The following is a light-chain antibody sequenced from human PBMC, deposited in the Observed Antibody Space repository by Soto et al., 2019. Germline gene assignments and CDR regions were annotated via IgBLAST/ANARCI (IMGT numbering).Light chain of an antibody. V-gene: IGKV3-20*01. CDR3: QQYSRSPRT. CDR1: QSVSSSY. Sequence: EMVLTQSPATRSLSPGERATLSGRASQSVSSSYLAWYQQKPGQAPRLLIYGASSRAGGVPARFSGSGSGTEFTLTITSLQSEDFAVYYCQQYSRSPRTFGQGTKVDIK. J-gene: IGKJ1*01. CDR2: GAS.